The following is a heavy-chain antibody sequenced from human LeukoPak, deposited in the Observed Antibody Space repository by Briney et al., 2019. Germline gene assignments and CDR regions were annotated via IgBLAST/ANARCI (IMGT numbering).Heavy chain of an antibody. V-gene: IGHV3-30-3*01. Sequence: GGSLRLSCAASGFTFSTYAMHWVRQAPGKGLEWVAVISYDGNNKYYADSVKGRFTISRDNSQNTLYMQMNSLRAEDTAVYYCASDNYGSDYWGQGTLVTVSS. J-gene: IGHJ4*02. CDR2: ISYDGNNK. CDR3: ASDNYGSDY. CDR1: GFTFSTYA. D-gene: IGHD3-10*01.